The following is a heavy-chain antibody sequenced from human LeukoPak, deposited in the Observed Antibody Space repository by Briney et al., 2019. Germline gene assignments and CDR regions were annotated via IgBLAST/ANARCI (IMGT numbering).Heavy chain of an antibody. CDR3: AREGHLGS. D-gene: IGHD3-10*01. V-gene: IGHV3-7*01. Sequence: PGGSLRLSCAASGFTFSTYWMNWFRQTPGKGLEWVAKIKADGGEKDHVASVKGRFTISRDNAKNSLYLQMNSLRAEDTAVYYCAREGHLGSWGQGTMVTVSS. J-gene: IGHJ3*01. CDR2: IKADGGEK. CDR1: GFTFSTYW.